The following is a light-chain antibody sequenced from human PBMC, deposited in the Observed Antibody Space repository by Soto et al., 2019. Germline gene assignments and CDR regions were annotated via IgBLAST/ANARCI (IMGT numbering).Light chain of an antibody. CDR2: GAS. Sequence: EIVLTQSPGTLSLSPGERATLSCRASQSVSSSYLAWYQQKPGQAPRLLIYGASSRATGIPDRFGGSGSGTDFTLTISRLEPEDVAVYCCQQYGSSRWTFGQGTKGEIK. V-gene: IGKV3-20*01. J-gene: IGKJ1*01. CDR3: QQYGSSRWT. CDR1: QSVSSSY.